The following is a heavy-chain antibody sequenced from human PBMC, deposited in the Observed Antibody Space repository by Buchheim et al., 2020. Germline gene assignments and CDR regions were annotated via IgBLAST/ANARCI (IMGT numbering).Heavy chain of an antibody. D-gene: IGHD3-3*01. CDR1: GFTFSSYS. CDR2: ISGSGGST. J-gene: IGHJ4*02. Sequence: EVQLVESGGGLVQSGGSLRLSCAASGFTFSSYSMNWVRQAPGKGLEWVSAISGSGGSTYYADSVKGRFTISRDNSKNTLYLQMNSLRAEDTAVYYCAKGAFGVVIILLEPFDYWGQGTL. CDR3: AKGAFGVVIILLEPFDY. V-gene: IGHV3-23*04.